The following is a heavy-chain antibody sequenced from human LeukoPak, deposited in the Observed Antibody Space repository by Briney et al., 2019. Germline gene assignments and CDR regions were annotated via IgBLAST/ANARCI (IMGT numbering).Heavy chain of an antibody. D-gene: IGHD6-13*01. V-gene: IGHV3-21*01. CDR2: ISSNSSYI. J-gene: IGHJ4*02. CDR1: GFTFSSYS. Sequence: GGSLRLSCAASGFTFSSYSMNWVRQAPGKGLEWVSSISSNSSYIYYADSVKGRFTVSRDNAKNSLYLQMNSLRAEDTAVYYCARDLNQAAAAGTGNFDYWGQGTLVTVSS. CDR3: ARDLNQAAAAGTGNFDY.